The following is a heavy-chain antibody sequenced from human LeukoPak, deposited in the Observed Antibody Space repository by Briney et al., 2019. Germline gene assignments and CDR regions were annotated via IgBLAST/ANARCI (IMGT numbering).Heavy chain of an antibody. CDR3: ARGRGDYPFDY. J-gene: IGHJ4*02. Sequence: PSETLSLTCAVYGGSFSGYYWSWIRQPPVKGLEWIGEINHSGSTNYNPSLKSRVTISVDTSKNQFSLKLSSVTAADTAVYYCARGRGDYPFDYWGQGTLVTVSS. D-gene: IGHD4-17*01. CDR2: INHSGST. V-gene: IGHV4-34*01. CDR1: GGSFSGYY.